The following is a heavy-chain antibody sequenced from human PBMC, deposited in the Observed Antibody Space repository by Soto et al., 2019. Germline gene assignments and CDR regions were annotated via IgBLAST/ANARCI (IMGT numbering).Heavy chain of an antibody. V-gene: IGHV1-46*01. D-gene: IGHD3-10*01. J-gene: IGHJ6*02. CDR1: GYTFTSYY. CDR2: INPSGGST. Sequence: GASVKVSCKASGYTFTSYYMHWVRQAPGQGLEWMGIINPSGGSTSYAQKFQGRVTMTRDTSTSTVYMELNSLKTEDTAVYYCTTLLWFGAYSGMDVWGQGTTVTVSS. CDR3: TTLLWFGAYSGMDV.